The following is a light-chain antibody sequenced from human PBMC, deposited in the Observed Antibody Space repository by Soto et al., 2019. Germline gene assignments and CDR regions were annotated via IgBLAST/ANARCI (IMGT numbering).Light chain of an antibody. V-gene: IGKV3D-15*01. CDR1: QSVSSN. CDR3: QQYNNWPELT. CDR2: GAS. Sequence: EIVMTQSPATLSVSPGERATLSCRASQSVSSNLAWYQQKPGQAPRLLIYGASTRATGIPARFSGSGSGTEFILAISSLQSEDFAVYCCQQYNNWPELTFGGGTKVEIK. J-gene: IGKJ4*01.